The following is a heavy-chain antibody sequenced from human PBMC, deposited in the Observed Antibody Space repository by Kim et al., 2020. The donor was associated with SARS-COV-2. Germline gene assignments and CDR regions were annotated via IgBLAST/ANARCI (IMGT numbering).Heavy chain of an antibody. CDR3: AKDLVRGVTITLNY. D-gene: IGHD3-10*01. Sequence: GGSLRLSCAASGFTFSSYAMSWVRQAPGKGLEWVSAISGSGGSTYYADSVKGRFTISRDNSKNTLYLQMNSLRAEDTAVYYCAKDLVRGVTITLNYWGQGTLVTVSS. V-gene: IGHV3-23*01. CDR1: GFTFSSYA. CDR2: ISGSGGST. J-gene: IGHJ4*02.